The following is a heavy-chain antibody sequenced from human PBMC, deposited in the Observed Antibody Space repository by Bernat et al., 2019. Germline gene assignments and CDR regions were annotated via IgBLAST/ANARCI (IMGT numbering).Heavy chain of an antibody. Sequence: QVQLVQSGAEVKKPGSSVKVSCKASGGTFSSYAISWVRQAPGQGLEWMGGIIPIFGIANYAQKFQGRVTITADESTSTAYMELSSLRSEDTAVYYCATGYCSGGSCYQVPYYYYMDVWGKGTTVTVSS. CDR3: ATGYCSGGSCYQVPYYYYMDV. CDR2: IIPIFGIA. V-gene: IGHV1-69*01. J-gene: IGHJ6*03. D-gene: IGHD2-15*01. CDR1: GGTFSSYA.